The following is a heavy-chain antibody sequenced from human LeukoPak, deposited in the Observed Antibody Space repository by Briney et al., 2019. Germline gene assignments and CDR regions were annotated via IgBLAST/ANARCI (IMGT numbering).Heavy chain of an antibody. Sequence: RESGPALVKPTQTLTLTCTFSGFSLSTSGMCVSWIRQPPGKALEWLVRIDWDDDKYYSTSLKTRLTISNDTSKNQVVLTMTNMDPVDAATYYCARCGLLWFGEPTYFDYWGQGTLVTVSS. D-gene: IGHD3-10*01. J-gene: IGHJ4*02. CDR1: GFSLSTSGMC. CDR3: ARCGLLWFGEPTYFDY. CDR2: IDWDDDK. V-gene: IGHV2-70*11.